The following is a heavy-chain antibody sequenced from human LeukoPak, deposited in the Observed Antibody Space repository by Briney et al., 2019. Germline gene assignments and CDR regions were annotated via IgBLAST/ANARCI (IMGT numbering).Heavy chain of an antibody. CDR3: ARPTMVRGVIKN. CDR2: INHSGST. D-gene: IGHD3-10*01. J-gene: IGHJ4*02. CDR1: GGSFSGYY. V-gene: IGHV4-34*01. Sequence: SETLSLTCAVYGGSFSGYYWSWIRQPPGKGLEWIGEINHSGSTNYNPSLKSRVTISVDTSKNQFSLKLSSVTAADTAVYYCARPTMVRGVIKNWGQGTLVTVSS.